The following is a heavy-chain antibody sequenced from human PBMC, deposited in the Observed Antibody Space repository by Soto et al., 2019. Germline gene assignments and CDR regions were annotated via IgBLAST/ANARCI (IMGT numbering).Heavy chain of an antibody. J-gene: IGHJ4*02. CDR2: IIPILGTA. V-gene: IGHV1-69*06. Sequence: QVQLVQSGAEVKKPGSSVTVSCKASGGTFSSYAISWVRQAPGQGLEWMGGIIPILGTANYAQKFQGRVTITADKSTSTAYMELSSLSSEDTAVYYCARAEVAARPFDSWGQGTLVTVSA. D-gene: IGHD6-6*01. CDR3: ARAEVAARPFDS. CDR1: GGTFSSYA.